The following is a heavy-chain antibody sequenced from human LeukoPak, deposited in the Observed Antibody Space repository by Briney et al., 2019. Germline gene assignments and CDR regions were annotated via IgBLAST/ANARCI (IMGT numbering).Heavy chain of an antibody. CDR3: ASRKKYYDFWSGGKGPFDH. J-gene: IGHJ4*02. V-gene: IGHV4-34*01. Sequence: SETLSLTCAVYGGSFSGYYWSWIRQPPGKGLEWIGEINHSGSTNYNPSLKSRVTISVDTSKNQFSLKLSSVTAADTAVYYCASRKKYYDFWSGGKGPFDHWGQGTLVTVSS. D-gene: IGHD3-3*01. CDR2: INHSGST. CDR1: GGSFSGYY.